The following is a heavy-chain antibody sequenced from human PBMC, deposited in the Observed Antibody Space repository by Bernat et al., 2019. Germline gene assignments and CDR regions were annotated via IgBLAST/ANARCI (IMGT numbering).Heavy chain of an antibody. V-gene: IGHV1-2*04. CDR1: QYTFTGYY. Sequence: QVQLVQSGAEVKKPGASVTVSCKASQYTFTGYYLHWVRQAPGQGLEWMGWINPNSGATNYARKFQGWVTMTRDTSISTAYMELSSLKSDDTAVYYCARGLAVQGMDVWGQGTTVTGSS. J-gene: IGHJ6*02. D-gene: IGHD6-19*01. CDR3: ARGLAVQGMDV. CDR2: INPNSGAT.